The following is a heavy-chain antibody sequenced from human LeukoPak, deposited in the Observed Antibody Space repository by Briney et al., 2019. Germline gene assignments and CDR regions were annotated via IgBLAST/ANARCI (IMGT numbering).Heavy chain of an antibody. CDR2: IYTSGST. J-gene: IGHJ6*03. CDR3: AREQWGYCSSTSCNYYYYMDV. D-gene: IGHD2-2*01. Sequence: PSETLSLTCTVSGGSISSYYWSWIRQPAGKGLEWIGRIYTSGSTNYNPSLKSRVTMSVDTSKNQFSLKLSSVTAADTAVYYCAREQWGYCSSTSCNYYYYMDVRGKGTTVTVSS. V-gene: IGHV4-4*07. CDR1: GGSISSYY.